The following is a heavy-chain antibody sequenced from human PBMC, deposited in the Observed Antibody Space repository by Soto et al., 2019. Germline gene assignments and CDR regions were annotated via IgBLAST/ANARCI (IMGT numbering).Heavy chain of an antibody. CDR2: ISGSGGST. CDR3: AHPRGFGVFDAYDI. Sequence: GGSLRLSCAASEFTFSHYAMTWVRQTPGKGLEWVSAISGSGGSTYYADSVKGRFTISRDNSMNTLYLQMNSLRTEDTAVYYCAHPRGFGVFDAYDIWVQGTMVTVS. D-gene: IGHD3-10*01. J-gene: IGHJ3*02. V-gene: IGHV3-23*01. CDR1: EFTFSHYA.